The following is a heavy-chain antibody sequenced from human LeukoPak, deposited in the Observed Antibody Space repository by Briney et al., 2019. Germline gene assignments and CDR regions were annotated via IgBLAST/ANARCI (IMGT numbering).Heavy chain of an antibody. V-gene: IGHV3-11*01. CDR3: ANGGGTSLKGQNWFDP. CDR1: GFTFSDYY. D-gene: IGHD3-16*01. J-gene: IGHJ5*02. Sequence: PGGSLRLSCAASGFTFSDYYMSWIRQAPGKGLEWVSYISSGGSTIYYADSVKGRFTISRDNAKNSLYLQMNSLRAEDMAVYYCANGGGTSLKGQNWFDPWGQGTLVTVSS. CDR2: ISSGGSTI.